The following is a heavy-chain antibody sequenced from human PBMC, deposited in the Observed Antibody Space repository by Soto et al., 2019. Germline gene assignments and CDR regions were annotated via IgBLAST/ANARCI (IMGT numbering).Heavy chain of an antibody. Sequence: QVRLVQSGAEVKKPGASVKVSCEASGYTFSSYGITWVRQAPGQGLEWMGWIRAYNDNTDYEQKFRGRVTMTTDTSTRTAYMELRSLRSDDTAVYYCARVYGDNAYYGVDVWGQGTTVTVSS. J-gene: IGHJ6*02. D-gene: IGHD4-17*01. CDR1: GYTFSSYG. V-gene: IGHV1-18*04. CDR3: ARVYGDNAYYGVDV. CDR2: IRAYNDNT.